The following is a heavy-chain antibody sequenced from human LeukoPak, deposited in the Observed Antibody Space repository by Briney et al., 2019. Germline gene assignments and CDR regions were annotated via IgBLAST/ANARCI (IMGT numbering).Heavy chain of an antibody. CDR1: GFTFSSDW. CDR3: ARVSAEWLLSY. Sequence: GGPLRLTCAASGFTFSSDWMTWVRQARGKGLEWVANIKEDGGEKFYLDSVKGRFTISRDNSRNSLYLQMNSLRAEDTAVYYCARVSAEWLLSYWGQGTLVTVSS. D-gene: IGHD3-3*01. CDR2: IKEDGGEK. J-gene: IGHJ4*02. V-gene: IGHV3-7*01.